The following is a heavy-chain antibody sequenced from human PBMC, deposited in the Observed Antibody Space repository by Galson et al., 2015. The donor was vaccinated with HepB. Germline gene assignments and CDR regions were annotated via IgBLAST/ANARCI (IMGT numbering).Heavy chain of an antibody. D-gene: IGHD3-22*01. Sequence: SLRLSCAASGFTFSSYAMHWVRQAPGKGLEWVAVISYDGSNKYYADSVKGRFTISRDNSKNTLYLQMNSLRAEDTAVYYCASMMISGYDCRYYDSSGCQGSYFDYWGQGTLVTVSS. J-gene: IGHJ4*02. V-gene: IGHV3-30-3*01. CDR1: GFTFSSYA. CDR3: ASMMISGYDCRYYDSSGCQGSYFDY. CDR2: ISYDGSNK.